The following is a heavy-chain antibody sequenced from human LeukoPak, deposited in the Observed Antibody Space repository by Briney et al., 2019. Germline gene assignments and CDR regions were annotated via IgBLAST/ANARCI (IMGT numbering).Heavy chain of an antibody. CDR3: ARGRRPWGYGSGFDY. CDR2: ISGSGGST. V-gene: IGHV3-23*01. CDR1: GFTFSSYA. D-gene: IGHD3-10*01. Sequence: GGSLRLSCAASGFTFSSYAMNWVRQAPGKGLEWVSAISGSGGSTYYADSVKGRFTISRENAKNSLYLQMNSLRAGDTAVYYCARGRRPWGYGSGFDYWGQGTLVTVSS. J-gene: IGHJ4*02.